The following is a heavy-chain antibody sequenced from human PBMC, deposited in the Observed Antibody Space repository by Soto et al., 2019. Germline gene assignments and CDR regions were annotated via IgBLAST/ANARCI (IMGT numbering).Heavy chain of an antibody. D-gene: IGHD1-26*01. CDR3: TRISLVGATGGRYFDY. CDR2: IKNKANSYTT. J-gene: IGHJ4*02. CDR1: GFIFSDHY. V-gene: IGHV3-72*01. Sequence: VQLVESGGGLVQPGGSLRLSCAASGFIFSDHYMDWVRQAPGKGLEWVGRIKNKANSYTTEYAAYVKGRFTISRDDSNNSLYLQMNSLKTEVTAVYYCTRISLVGATGGRYFDYWGQGTLLTVSS.